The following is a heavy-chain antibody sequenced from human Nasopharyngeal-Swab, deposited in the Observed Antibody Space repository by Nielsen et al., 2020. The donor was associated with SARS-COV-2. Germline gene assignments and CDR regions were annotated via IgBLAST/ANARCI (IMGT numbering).Heavy chain of an antibody. V-gene: IGHV3-53*01. CDR2: IYSGGST. J-gene: IGHJ4*02. CDR3: AREGLYDSSGYFDY. CDR1: GFTVSSNY. Sequence: LKISCAASGFTVSSNYMSWVRQAPGKGLEWVSVIYSGGSTYYADSVKGRFTISRDNSKNMLYLQMNSLRAEDTAVYYCAREGLYDSSGYFDYWGQGTLVTVSS. D-gene: IGHD3-22*01.